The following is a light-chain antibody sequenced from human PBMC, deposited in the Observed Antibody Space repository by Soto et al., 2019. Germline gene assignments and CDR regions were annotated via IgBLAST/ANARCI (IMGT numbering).Light chain of an antibody. CDR3: QQRGNWPRT. CDR2: EAS. J-gene: IGKJ1*01. Sequence: EIVLTQSPATLSLSPGERATLSCRASQSVSSYLAWYQHKPGQAPRLLIYEASNRAAGIPARFSGSGSGTDFTLTISNLEPEDFAIYYCQQRGNWPRTFGQGTKVEIK. CDR1: QSVSSY. V-gene: IGKV3-11*01.